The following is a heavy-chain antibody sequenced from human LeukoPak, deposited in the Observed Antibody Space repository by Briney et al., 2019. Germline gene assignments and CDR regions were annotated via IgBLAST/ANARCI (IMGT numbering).Heavy chain of an antibody. CDR3: ARCGAAVTTHFSH. CDR1: GYSFFIYG. J-gene: IGHJ4*02. Sequence: ASVQVSCKASGYSFFIYGITWARQAPGQGLEYLGWISASDGTTNYAQKVQDRVTMTTDTSTSTAYLELRSLRSEDTAVYYCARCGAAVTTHFSHWGQGTLVTVSS. D-gene: IGHD4-17*01. CDR2: ISASDGTT. V-gene: IGHV1-18*01.